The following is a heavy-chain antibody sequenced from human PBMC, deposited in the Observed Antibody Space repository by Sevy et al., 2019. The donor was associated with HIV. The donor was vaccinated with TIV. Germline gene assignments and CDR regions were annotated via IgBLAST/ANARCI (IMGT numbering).Heavy chain of an antibody. CDR3: VRGADYYDSGGANCDY. Sequence: GGSLRLSCAASGFTFSKYGMHWVRQAPGKGLEWVALIWYDGSNKYYADYVKGRFTISRDNSKNTLYLRRNSLRAEDTAVYYCVRGADYYDSGGANCDYWGQGTLVTVSS. V-gene: IGHV3-33*01. J-gene: IGHJ4*02. CDR1: GFTFSKYG. CDR2: IWYDGSNK. D-gene: IGHD3-22*01.